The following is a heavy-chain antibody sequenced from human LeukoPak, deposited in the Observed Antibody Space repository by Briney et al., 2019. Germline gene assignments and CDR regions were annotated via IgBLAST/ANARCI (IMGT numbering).Heavy chain of an antibody. Sequence: SETLSLTCTVSGYSISSGYYWGWIRQPPGKGLEWIGSIYHSGSTYYNPSLKSRVTISVDTSKNQFSLKLSSVTAADTAVYYCARDILTGYIKAGDYWSQGTLVTVSS. CDR2: IYHSGST. CDR3: ARDILTGYIKAGDY. J-gene: IGHJ4*02. D-gene: IGHD3-9*01. CDR1: GYSISSGYY. V-gene: IGHV4-38-2*02.